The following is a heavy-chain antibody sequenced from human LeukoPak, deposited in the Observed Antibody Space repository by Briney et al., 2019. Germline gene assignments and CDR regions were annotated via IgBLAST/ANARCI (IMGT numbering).Heavy chain of an antibody. J-gene: IGHJ5*02. CDR1: GFTFSDAW. V-gene: IGHV3-15*01. D-gene: IGHD5-18*01. CDR3: ATRGATYTYGYSWFDP. Sequence: GGSLRLSCVDSGFTFSDAWMNWVRQVPGKGLEWIGRIKSKTHGETTEYAAPVKGRFTISRDDSKNTLYLQMNSLKIEVSGLYYCATRGATYTYGYSWFDPWGQGTLVTVSS. CDR2: IKSKTHGETT.